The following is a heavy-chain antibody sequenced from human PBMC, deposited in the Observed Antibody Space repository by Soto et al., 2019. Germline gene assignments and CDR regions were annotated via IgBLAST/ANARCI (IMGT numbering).Heavy chain of an antibody. D-gene: IGHD6-6*01. CDR2: ISYDGSNK. J-gene: IGHJ6*03. Sequence: GGSLRLSCAASGFTFSSYGMHWVRQAPGKGLEWVAVISYDGSNKYYADSVKGRFIISRDNSKNTLYLQMNSLRAEDTAVYYCAKEGLAARPYYYYYMDVWGKGTTVTVSS. CDR1: GFTFSSYG. CDR3: AKEGLAARPYYYYYMDV. V-gene: IGHV3-30*18.